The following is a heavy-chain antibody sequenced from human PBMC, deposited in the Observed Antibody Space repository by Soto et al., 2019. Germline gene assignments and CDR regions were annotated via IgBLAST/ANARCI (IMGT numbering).Heavy chain of an antibody. J-gene: IGHJ4*02. CDR1: GGSISSYY. Sequence: SETLSLTCTVSGGSISSYYWSWIRQPPGKGLEWIGNIYYGGTTDYNPSLKSRVTMSVDTSRNQFSLKLSSVTAADTAMYHCSRGGASGATTNYWGQGTLVTVSS. D-gene: IGHD3-10*01. V-gene: IGHV4-59*01. CDR3: SRGGASGATTNY. CDR2: IYYGGTT.